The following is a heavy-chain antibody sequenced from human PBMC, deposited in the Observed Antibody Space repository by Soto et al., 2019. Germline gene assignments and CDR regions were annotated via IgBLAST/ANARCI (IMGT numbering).Heavy chain of an antibody. Sequence: PSETLSLTCSVSGASISSYYWSWFRQAPGKGLEYIGYIYYSGSTYYNPSLKSRVTISVDTSKNQFSLKLSSVTAADTAVYYCASQSITMVRGVIVVWFDPWGQGTLVTVSS. D-gene: IGHD3-10*01. CDR2: IYYSGST. J-gene: IGHJ5*02. V-gene: IGHV4-59*04. CDR3: ASQSITMVRGVIVVWFDP. CDR1: GASISSYY.